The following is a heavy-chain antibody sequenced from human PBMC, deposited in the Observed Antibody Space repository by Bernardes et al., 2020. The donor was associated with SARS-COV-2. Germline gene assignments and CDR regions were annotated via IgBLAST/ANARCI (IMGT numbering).Heavy chain of an antibody. J-gene: IGHJ5*02. CDR3: ARVVGPAAVHWVDT. CDR2: IQPAGSGK. CDR1: GFTFSSNW. D-gene: IGHD2-2*01. Sequence: GGSLSLSCAASGFTFSSNWMSWVRQAPGKGLEWVANIQPAGSGKFFLVSVKGRSTISRDNAKNSVYLQMNSLRADDTAGYCCARVVGPAAVHWVDTWGQGTLVIVSS. V-gene: IGHV3-7*04.